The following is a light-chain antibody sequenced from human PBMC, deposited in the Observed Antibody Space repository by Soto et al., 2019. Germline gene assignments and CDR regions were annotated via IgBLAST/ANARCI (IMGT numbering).Light chain of an antibody. CDR2: EVT. J-gene: IGLJ2*01. Sequence: QSALTQPASVSGSPGQSITISCAGTTNDVASYNYVSWYQHHPAKAPTLIIFEVTYRPSGVSPRFSGSKSDNTASLTISGLQPEDEAHYYCSSYTANGTVIFGGGTKLPS. V-gene: IGLV2-14*01. CDR1: TNDVASYNY. CDR3: SSYTANGTVI.